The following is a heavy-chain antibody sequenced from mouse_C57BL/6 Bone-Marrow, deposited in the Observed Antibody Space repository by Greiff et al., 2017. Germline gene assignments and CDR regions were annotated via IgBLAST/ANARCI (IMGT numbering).Heavy chain of an antibody. J-gene: IGHJ1*03. Sequence: VQLQQSGAELAKPGASVKLSCKASGYTFTSYWMHWVKQRPGQGLEWIGYINPSSGYTKYNQKFKDKATLTADKSSSTAYMQLSSLTYEDYAVYYCDYGSSYPYWYVDVWGTGTTVTVSS. CDR1: GYTFTSYW. D-gene: IGHD1-1*01. CDR2: INPSSGYT. V-gene: IGHV1-7*01. CDR3: DYGSSYPYWYVDV.